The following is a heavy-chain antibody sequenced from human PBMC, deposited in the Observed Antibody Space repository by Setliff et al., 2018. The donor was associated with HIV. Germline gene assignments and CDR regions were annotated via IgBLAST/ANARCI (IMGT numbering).Heavy chain of an antibody. D-gene: IGHD6-13*01. J-gene: IGHJ6*03. CDR2: INQDGSDK. Sequence: GGSLRLSCAASGFGFSSYWMTWVRQAPGKGLEWVANINQDGSDKYYVGSVKGRFTISRDNAKKSLYLQLNSLRAEDTALYYCARDRPFRTAAGTHYYYMDLWGKGTTVTVSS. V-gene: IGHV3-7*03. CDR1: GFGFSSYW. CDR3: ARDRPFRTAAGTHYYYMDL.